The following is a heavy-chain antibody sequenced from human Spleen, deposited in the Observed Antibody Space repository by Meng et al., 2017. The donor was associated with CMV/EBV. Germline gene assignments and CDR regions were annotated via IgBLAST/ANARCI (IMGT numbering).Heavy chain of an antibody. CDR2: FTSVTDST. J-gene: IGHJ4*02. CDR1: GFTFSSYS. CDR3: ARKLRAPLDN. V-gene: IGHV3-21*01. Sequence: GGSLRLSCATSGFTFSSYSMNWVRQAPGKGLEWVSSFTSVTDSTHYADSVRGRFTISRDNAKNSLYLQMNSLRAEDTAVYYCARKLRAPLDNWGQGTLVTVSS. D-gene: IGHD5-24*01.